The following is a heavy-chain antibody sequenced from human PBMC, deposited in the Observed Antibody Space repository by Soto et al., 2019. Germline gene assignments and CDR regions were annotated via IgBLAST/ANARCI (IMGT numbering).Heavy chain of an antibody. CDR3: ERDGNYY. J-gene: IGHJ4*02. V-gene: IGHV1-3*01. Sequence: ASVKVSCKASGFTFTSYAMHWVRQAPGQRLEWMGWINAGNGNTKYSQRFQGRVTITRDTSASTAYMELSSLRSEDTAVYYCERDGNYYWGQGTLVTVSS. D-gene: IGHD2-15*01. CDR1: GFTFTSYA. CDR2: INAGNGNT.